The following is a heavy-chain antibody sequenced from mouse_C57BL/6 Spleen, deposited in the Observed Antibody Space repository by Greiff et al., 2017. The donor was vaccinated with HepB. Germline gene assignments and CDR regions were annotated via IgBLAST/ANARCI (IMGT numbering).Heavy chain of an antibody. Sequence: VMLVESGPELVKPGASVKLSCKASGYTFTSYDINWVKQRPGQGLEWIGWIYPRDGSTKYNEKFKGKATLTVDTSSSTAYMELHSLTSEDSAVYFCAREDDYGENYWGQGTTLTVSS. CDR3: AREDDYGENY. V-gene: IGHV1-85*01. D-gene: IGHD2-4*01. J-gene: IGHJ2*01. CDR1: GYTFTSYD. CDR2: IYPRDGST.